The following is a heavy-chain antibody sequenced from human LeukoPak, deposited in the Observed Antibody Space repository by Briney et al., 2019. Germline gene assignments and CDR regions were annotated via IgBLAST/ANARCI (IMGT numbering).Heavy chain of an antibody. CDR1: GFTFDDYG. J-gene: IGHJ4*02. Sequence: TGGSLRLSFAASGFTFDDYGMSWVRQAPGKGLEWVSGINWNGGSTGYADSVKGRFTISRDNAKNSLYLQMNSLRAEDTAVYYCTMSVTGESSDYWGQGTLVTVSS. V-gene: IGHV3-20*03. CDR2: INWNGGST. CDR3: TMSVTGESSDY. D-gene: IGHD6-19*01.